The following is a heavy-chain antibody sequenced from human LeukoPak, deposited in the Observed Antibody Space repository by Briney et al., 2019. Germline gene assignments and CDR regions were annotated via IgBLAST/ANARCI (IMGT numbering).Heavy chain of an antibody. D-gene: IGHD6-13*01. J-gene: IGHJ4*02. CDR3: AKGRASSWYLSFDY. Sequence: GGSLRLSCAASGFTFSSYDMTWIRQAPGKGLEWVSTVSSSGVSTYYADPVKGRFTISRDNSKNTLYLQMSSLRADDTALYYCAKGRASSWYLSFDYWGQGTLVTVSS. CDR2: VSSSGVST. CDR1: GFTFSSYD. V-gene: IGHV3-23*01.